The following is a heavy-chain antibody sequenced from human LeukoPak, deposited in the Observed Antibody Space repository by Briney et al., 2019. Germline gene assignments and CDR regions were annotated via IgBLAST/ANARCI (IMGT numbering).Heavy chain of an antibody. CDR3: AREQSGTRGWYTVDY. CDR1: GFTFSTYA. J-gene: IGHJ4*02. V-gene: IGHV3-23*01. D-gene: IGHD6-19*01. CDR2: IRPDGDRT. Sequence: GGSLRLSCAAFGFTFSTYAITWVRQGPGKGLEWVSAIRPDGDRTYYANSVRGRFTISRDNSKDTVYLQINGLRVEDTAVYYCAREQSGTRGWYTVDYWGQGTLVTVSS.